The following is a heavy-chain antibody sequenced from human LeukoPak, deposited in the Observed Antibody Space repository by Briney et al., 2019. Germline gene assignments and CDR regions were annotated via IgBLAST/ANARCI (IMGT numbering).Heavy chain of an antibody. D-gene: IGHD1-1*01. J-gene: IGHJ3*02. CDR1: GFPFSSYW. V-gene: IGHV3-7*01. CDR2: IKQDGSEK. Sequence: GESLKISCAASGFPFSSYWVSWVRQAPGKGLEWVANIKQDGSEKYYVDSVKGRFTISRDNAKNSLYLQMNSLRAEDTAVYYCARDLEPDAFDIWGQGTMVTVSS. CDR3: ARDLEPDAFDI.